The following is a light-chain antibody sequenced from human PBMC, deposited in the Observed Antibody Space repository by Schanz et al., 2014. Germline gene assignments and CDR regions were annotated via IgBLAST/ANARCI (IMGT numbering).Light chain of an antibody. CDR2: EVS. CDR3: SSYTSSSTRV. V-gene: IGLV2-18*02. Sequence: QSALTQPPSASGSPGQSVTISCTGTSSDVGSYNRVSWYQQPPGTAPKLMIYEVSNRPSGVSNRFSGSKSGNTASLTISGLQAEDEADYYCSSYTSSSTRVFGGGTKLTVL. J-gene: IGLJ3*02. CDR1: SSDVGSYNR.